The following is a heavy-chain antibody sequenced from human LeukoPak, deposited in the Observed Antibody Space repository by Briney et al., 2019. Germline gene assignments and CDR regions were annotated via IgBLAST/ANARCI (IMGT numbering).Heavy chain of an antibody. CDR1: GFTVRDYY. CDR3: ARSPSIAPRPDY. Sequence: SLRLYCAASGFTVRDYYMSWIRQAPGKGLEWVSYISSGGTAIYYADSVKGRFTISRDNAQNSLYLQMNSLRAEDTAVYYCARSPSIAPRPDYWGQGTLVTVSS. J-gene: IGHJ4*02. D-gene: IGHD6-6*01. CDR2: ISSGGTAI. V-gene: IGHV3-11*01.